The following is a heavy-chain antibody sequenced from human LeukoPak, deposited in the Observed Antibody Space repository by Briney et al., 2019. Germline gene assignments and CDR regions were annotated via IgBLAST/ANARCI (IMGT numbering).Heavy chain of an antibody. D-gene: IGHD5-24*01. CDR3: ASRDGYLKRDY. J-gene: IGHJ4*02. CDR2: INHSGST. Sequence: SETLSLTCAVYGGSFSGYYWSWIRQPPGKGLEWIGEINHSGSTNYNPSLKSRVTISVDTSKNHFSLKLSSVTAADTAVYYCASRDGYLKRDYWGQGTLVTVSS. V-gene: IGHV4-34*01. CDR1: GGSFSGYY.